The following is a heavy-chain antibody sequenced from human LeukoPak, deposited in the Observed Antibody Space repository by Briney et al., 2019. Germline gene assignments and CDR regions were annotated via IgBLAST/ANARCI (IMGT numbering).Heavy chain of an antibody. J-gene: IGHJ6*03. Sequence: SETLSLTCTVSGGSISSSSYYWGWIRQPPGKGLEWIGSIYYSGSTNYNPSLKSRVTISVDTSKNQFSLKLSSVTAADTAVYYCARNVRLSSTSAQYYYYYYMDVWGKGTTVTISS. D-gene: IGHD6-13*01. V-gene: IGHV4-39*07. CDR2: IYYSGST. CDR1: GGSISSSSYY. CDR3: ARNVRLSSTSAQYYYYYYMDV.